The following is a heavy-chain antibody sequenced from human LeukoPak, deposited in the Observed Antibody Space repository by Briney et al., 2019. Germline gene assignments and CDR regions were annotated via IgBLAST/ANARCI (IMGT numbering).Heavy chain of an antibody. CDR2: IKQDGSEK. CDR1: GFTFSNFW. Sequence: AGESLRLSCTASGFTFSNFWMGWVRQAPGKGLEWVANIKQDGSEKYYVDSVKGRFTISRDNAKSSLYLQMDSLRAEDTAVYFCARGGGLDVWGQGATVTVSS. V-gene: IGHV3-7*03. D-gene: IGHD3-16*01. J-gene: IGHJ6*02. CDR3: ARGGGLDV.